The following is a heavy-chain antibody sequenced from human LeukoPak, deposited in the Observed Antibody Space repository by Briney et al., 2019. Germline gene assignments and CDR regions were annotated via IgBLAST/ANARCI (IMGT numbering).Heavy chain of an antibody. Sequence: SETLSLTCAVYGGSFSGYYWSWIRQPPGKGLEWIGEINHSGSTNYNPSLKSRVTISVDTSKNQFSLKLSSVTAADTAVYYCARHASYFYYYYYMDVWGKGTTVTISS. J-gene: IGHJ6*03. CDR1: GGSFSGYY. CDR2: INHSGST. CDR3: ARHASYFYYYYYMDV. V-gene: IGHV4-34*01. D-gene: IGHD2-2*01.